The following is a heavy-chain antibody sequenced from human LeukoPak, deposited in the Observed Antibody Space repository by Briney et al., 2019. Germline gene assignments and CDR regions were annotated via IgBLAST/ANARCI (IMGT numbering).Heavy chain of an antibody. CDR2: ISRDGATT. J-gene: IGHJ4*02. V-gene: IGHV3-74*01. Sequence: GGSLRLSCAASGFTFRNYWMQWVRQAPGRGLVWGSRISRDGATTHYAGSVKGRFTISRDKPKNMVYVQMDRRSADDTAVYYCVRLLDIDYWGQRTLVTVSS. CDR1: GFTFRNYW. CDR3: VRLLDIDY. D-gene: IGHD1-1*01.